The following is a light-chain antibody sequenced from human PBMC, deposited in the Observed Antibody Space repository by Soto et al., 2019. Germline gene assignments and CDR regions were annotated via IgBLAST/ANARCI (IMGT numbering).Light chain of an antibody. CDR1: SSDVGGFDH. Sequence: HSVLTQPASVSGSPGQSITISCTGASSDVGGFDHVSWYQQHPGKVPRLLIYDVSSRPSGVSDRFSGSKSGNTASLTISGLQAEDEADYYCNSFTTTNTYVFGTGTKVTVL. CDR3: NSFTTTNTYV. V-gene: IGLV2-14*03. J-gene: IGLJ1*01. CDR2: DVS.